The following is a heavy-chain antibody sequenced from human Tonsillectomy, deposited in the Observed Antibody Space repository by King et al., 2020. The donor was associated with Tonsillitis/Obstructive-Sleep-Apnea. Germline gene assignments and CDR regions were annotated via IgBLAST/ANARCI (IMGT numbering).Heavy chain of an antibody. Sequence: VQLVESGGGLVQPGGSLRLSCAASGFTFSNYAMTWVRQAPGKGLEWVSGINGSGGTTYYADSVKGRFTISRDNSKNTLYLQMNGLRAEDTAVYYCAKDHYAAEMGTRVAYCMDVWGQGTTVTVSS. CDR1: GFTFSNYA. J-gene: IGHJ6*02. D-gene: IGHD5-24*01. CDR3: AKDHYAAEMGTRVAYCMDV. CDR2: INGSGGTT. V-gene: IGHV3-23*04.